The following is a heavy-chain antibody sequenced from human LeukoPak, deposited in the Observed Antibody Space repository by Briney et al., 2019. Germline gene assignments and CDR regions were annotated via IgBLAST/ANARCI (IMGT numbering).Heavy chain of an antibody. CDR1: GGTFSNYA. Sequence: ASVKVSCKASGGTFSNYAINWVRQAPGQGLEWMGIINPSGGSTSYAQKFQGRVTMTRDTSTSTVYMELSSLRSEDTAVYYCARDVVPTYYYDSSGYSSLDYWGQGTLVTVSS. CDR2: INPSGGST. CDR3: ARDVVPTYYYDSSGYSSLDY. D-gene: IGHD3-22*01. J-gene: IGHJ4*02. V-gene: IGHV1-46*01.